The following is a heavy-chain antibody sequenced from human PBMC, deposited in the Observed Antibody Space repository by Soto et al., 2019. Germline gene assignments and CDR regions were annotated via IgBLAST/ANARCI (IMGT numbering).Heavy chain of an antibody. D-gene: IGHD6-13*01. CDR3: ARGYRQSGYSSSWVFDY. CDR1: GGSINSGGYY. CDR2: MYYSGST. V-gene: IGHV4-31*03. J-gene: IGHJ4*02. Sequence: QVQLRESGPGLVKPSQTLSLTCTVSGGSINSGGYYWNWIRQHPGKGLEWIGYMYYSGSTYYNPFRSSRVIRSADTSENHFSLKLSSVTAADTAVYFCARGYRQSGYSSSWVFDYWGQGTLVNVSS.